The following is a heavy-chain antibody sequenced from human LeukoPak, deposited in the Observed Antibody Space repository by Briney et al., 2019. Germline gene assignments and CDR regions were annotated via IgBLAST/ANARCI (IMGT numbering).Heavy chain of an antibody. Sequence: GESLKISCKGSGYSFTSYWIGWVRQMPGKGLEWMGIIYPGDSDTRYSPSFQGQVTISADKSISTAYLQWSSLKASDTAMYYCASLDRQDILLRPFDYWGQGTLVTVSS. CDR1: GYSFTSYW. V-gene: IGHV5-51*01. J-gene: IGHJ4*02. D-gene: IGHD5-12*01. CDR3: ASLDRQDILLRPFDY. CDR2: IYPGDSDT.